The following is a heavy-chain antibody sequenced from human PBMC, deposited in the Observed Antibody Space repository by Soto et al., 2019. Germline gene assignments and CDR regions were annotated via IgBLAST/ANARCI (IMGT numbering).Heavy chain of an antibody. CDR2: INHSGST. Sequence: PSETLSLTCAVYGGSFSGYYWSWIRQPQGKGLEWIGEINHSGSTNYNPSLKSRVTISVDTSKNQFSLKLSSVSAADTAVYYCARSDCSGGSCYSWTVTPRDAFDIWGQGTMVTVSS. CDR1: GGSFSGYY. V-gene: IGHV4-34*01. CDR3: ARSDCSGGSCYSWTVTPRDAFDI. J-gene: IGHJ3*02. D-gene: IGHD2-15*01.